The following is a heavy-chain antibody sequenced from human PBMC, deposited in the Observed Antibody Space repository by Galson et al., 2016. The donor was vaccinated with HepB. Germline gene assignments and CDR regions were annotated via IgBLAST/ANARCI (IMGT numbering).Heavy chain of an antibody. CDR1: GGSVSGPYYY. CDR2: IFYNGRT. CDR3: AREFSHDNPAWGSYGMDV. V-gene: IGHV4-61*01. Sequence: SETLSLTCKVSGGSVSGPYYYWSWIRQPPGQGLEYIGHIFYNGRTTYNPSLKSRITISLDTSKNQFSLNLNSVTAADTALYYCAREFSHDNPAWGSYGMDVWGRGTTVTVSS. D-gene: IGHD3-16*01. J-gene: IGHJ6*02.